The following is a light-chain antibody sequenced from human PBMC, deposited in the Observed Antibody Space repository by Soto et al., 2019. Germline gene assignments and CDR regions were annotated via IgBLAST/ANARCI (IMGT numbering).Light chain of an antibody. J-gene: IGKJ1*01. CDR2: AAS. CDR1: QSISSY. V-gene: IGKV1-39*01. Sequence: DIQMTQSPSSLSASVGDRVTITCRASQSISSYLNWYQQKPGKAPKLLIYAASSLQSGVPSRFSGSGSGTEFTLTFSSLQPDDFATYYCQQYNSYWTFGQGTKVDI. CDR3: QQYNSYWT.